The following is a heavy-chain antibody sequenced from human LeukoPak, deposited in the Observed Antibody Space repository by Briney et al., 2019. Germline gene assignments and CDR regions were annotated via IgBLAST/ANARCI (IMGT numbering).Heavy chain of an antibody. Sequence: GGTLRLSCAASGFTFSNYGMTWVRQAPGKGLEWVSGINWNGGSTGYADSVKGRFTISRDNAKNSLYLQMNSLRAEDTALYYCARDGGYCSSTSCYARHYYYYYMDVWGKGTTVTVSS. CDR1: GFTFSNYG. J-gene: IGHJ6*03. D-gene: IGHD2-2*01. CDR2: INWNGGST. CDR3: ARDGGYCSSTSCYARHYYYYYMDV. V-gene: IGHV3-20*04.